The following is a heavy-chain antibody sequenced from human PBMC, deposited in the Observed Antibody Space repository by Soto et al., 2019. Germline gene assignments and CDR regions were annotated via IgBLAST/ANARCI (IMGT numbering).Heavy chain of an antibody. Sequence: QVQLVQSGAEVKKPGSSVKVSCKASGGTFSSYAISWVRQAPGQGLEWMGGIIPIFGTANYAQKFQGRVTNTADKSTSTAYMELSSLRSEDTAVYYCARVPGTYYYYGMDVWGQGTTVTVSS. CDR1: GGTFSSYA. J-gene: IGHJ6*02. CDR2: IIPIFGTA. V-gene: IGHV1-69*06. CDR3: ARVPGTYYYYGMDV. D-gene: IGHD1-1*01.